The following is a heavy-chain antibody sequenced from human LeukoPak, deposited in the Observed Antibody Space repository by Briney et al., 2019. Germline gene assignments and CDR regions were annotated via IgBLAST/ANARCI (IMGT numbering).Heavy chain of an antibody. D-gene: IGHD3-10*01. CDR1: GFTFSSDA. V-gene: IGHV3-23*01. CDR3: AKASTFGELNRPFDH. Sequence: GGSLRLSCAASGFTFSSDAMSWVRQAPGKGLDWVSTLSGGETTYYSDSVKGRFTISRDNSKNTLFLQMNSLRAEDTAVYYCAKASTFGELNRPFDHWGQGTLVTVSS. J-gene: IGHJ5*02. CDR2: LSGGETT.